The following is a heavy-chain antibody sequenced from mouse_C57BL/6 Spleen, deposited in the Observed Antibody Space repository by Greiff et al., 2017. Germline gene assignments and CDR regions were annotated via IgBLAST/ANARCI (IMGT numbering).Heavy chain of an antibody. D-gene: IGHD2-4*01. J-gene: IGHJ3*01. CDR1: GYTFTEYT. CDR2: FYPGSGSI. Sequence: VQRVESGAELVKPGASVKLSCKASGYTFTEYTIHWVKQRSGQGLEWIGWFYPGSGSIKYNEKFKDKATLTADKSSSTVYMELSRLTSEDSAVYFCARHEDGHYYEYDGAGFAYWGQGTLVTVSA. CDR3: ARHEDGHYYEYDGAGFAY. V-gene: IGHV1-62-2*01.